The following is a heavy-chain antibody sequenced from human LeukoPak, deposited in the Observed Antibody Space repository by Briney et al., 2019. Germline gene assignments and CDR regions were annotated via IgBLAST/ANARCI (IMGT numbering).Heavy chain of an antibody. CDR1: GFIFSGYW. CDR3: AILSGNYYG. D-gene: IGHD1-26*01. V-gene: IGHV3-23*01. CDR2: FSGSGNM. Sequence: PGGSLRLSCVASGFIFSGYWMTWVRQAPGKGLEWVSSFSGSGNMYYADSVKGRFTISRDNSKNTLYLQMNSLRAEDTAVYYCAILSGNYYGWGQGTLVTVSS. J-gene: IGHJ4*02.